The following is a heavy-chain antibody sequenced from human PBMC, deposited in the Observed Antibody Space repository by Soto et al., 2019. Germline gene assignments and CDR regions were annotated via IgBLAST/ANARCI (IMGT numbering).Heavy chain of an antibody. J-gene: IGHJ4*02. CDR2: ISYDGSNK. CDR3: AKESVRYFGYYFDY. D-gene: IGHD3-9*01. V-gene: IGHV3-30*18. CDR1: GFTFSSYG. Sequence: GGSLSLSCAASGFTFSSYGMHWVRQAPGKGLEWVAVISYDGSNKYYADSVKGRFTISRDNSKNTLYLQMNSLRAEDTAVYYCAKESVRYFGYYFDYWGQGTLVTVSS.